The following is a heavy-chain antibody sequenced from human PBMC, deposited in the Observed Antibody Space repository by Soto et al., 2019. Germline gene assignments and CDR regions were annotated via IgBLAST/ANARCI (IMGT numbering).Heavy chain of an antibody. CDR2: IYYSGST. J-gene: IGHJ6*02. D-gene: IGHD2-21*02. CDR3: ARGGSLTYCGGDCPPGYYGMDV. Sequence: QVQLQESGPGLVKPSQTLSLTCTVSGGSISSGDYYWSWIRQPPGKGLEWIGYIYYSGSTYYNPSLKSRVTISVDTSKNQFSLNLSYVTAADTAVYYCARGGSLTYCGGDCPPGYYGMDVWGQGTTVTVSS. V-gene: IGHV4-30-4*01. CDR1: GGSISSGDYY.